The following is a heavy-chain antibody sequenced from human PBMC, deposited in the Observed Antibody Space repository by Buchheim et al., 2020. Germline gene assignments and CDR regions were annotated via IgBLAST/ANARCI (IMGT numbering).Heavy chain of an antibody. CDR3: ARVMEGAGTYYNGFYGMDV. J-gene: IGHJ6*02. V-gene: IGHV1-18*01. CDR2: ISGYNGNT. Sequence: QTLLVQSGAEVKKPGASVKVSCKASGYSFTSYGLSWVRQAPGQGLEWMGWISGYNGNTIFAQKVQGRVTMTTDTSTSTAHMELRSLRSDDTAVYYCARVMEGAGTYYNGFYGMDVWGQGTT. CDR1: GYSFTSYG. D-gene: IGHD3-10*01.